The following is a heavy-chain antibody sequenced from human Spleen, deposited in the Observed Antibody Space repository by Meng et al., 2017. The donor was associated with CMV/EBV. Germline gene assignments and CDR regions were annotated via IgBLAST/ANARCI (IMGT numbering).Heavy chain of an antibody. Sequence: ASVKVSCKASGYTFTSFGISWVREAPGQGLEWMAWISPYNGDTKYEQKFQDRVTMTTDTSTTTAYMELRSLRSDDTAVYYCARDGTWAAAAGYFDYWGQGTLVTSPQ. CDR2: ISPYNGDT. CDR1: GYTFTSFG. J-gene: IGHJ4*02. CDR3: ARDGTWAAAAGYFDY. D-gene: IGHD6-13*01. V-gene: IGHV1-18*01.